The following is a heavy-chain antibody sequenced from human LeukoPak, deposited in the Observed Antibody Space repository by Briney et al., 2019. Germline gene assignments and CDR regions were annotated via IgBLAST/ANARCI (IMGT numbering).Heavy chain of an antibody. J-gene: IGHJ6*03. D-gene: IGHD3-22*01. CDR2: IYTSGST. V-gene: IGHV4-61*02. CDR3: ARVYYYDSSGYRVYYMDV. CDR1: GGSISSGSYY. Sequence: SETLSLTCTVSGGSISSGSYYWSWIRQPAGKGLEWIGRIYTSGSTNYNPSLKSRVTISVDTSKNQFSLKLSSVTAADTAVYYCARVYYYDSSGYRVYYMDVWGKGTTVTVSS.